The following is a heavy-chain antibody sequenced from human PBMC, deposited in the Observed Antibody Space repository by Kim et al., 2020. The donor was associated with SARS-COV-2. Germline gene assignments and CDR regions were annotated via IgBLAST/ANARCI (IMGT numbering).Heavy chain of an antibody. J-gene: IGHJ4*02. CDR2: ISSSSSYT. CDR1: GFTFSDYY. Sequence: GGSLRLSCAASGFTFSDYYMSWIRQAPGKGLEWVSYISSSSSYTNYADSVKGRFTISRDNAKNSLYLQMNSLRAEDTAVYYCARNGDCTNGVCRPQIDYWGQGTLVTVSS. V-gene: IGHV3-11*06. CDR3: ARNGDCTNGVCRPQIDY. D-gene: IGHD2-8*01.